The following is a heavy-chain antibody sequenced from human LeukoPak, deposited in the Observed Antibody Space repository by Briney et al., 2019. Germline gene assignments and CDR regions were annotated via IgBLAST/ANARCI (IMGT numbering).Heavy chain of an antibody. D-gene: IGHD3-3*01. CDR3: AKDHGYYDFWSGYRSDNWFDP. CDR2: ISYDGSNK. J-gene: IGHJ5*02. CDR1: GFTFSSYG. Sequence: GGSLRLSCAAPGFTFSSYGMHLVRQAPGKGLEWVAVISYDGSNKYYADSVKGRFTISRDNSKNTLYLQMNSLRAEDTAVYYCAKDHGYYDFWSGYRSDNWFDPWGQGTLVTVSS. V-gene: IGHV3-30*18.